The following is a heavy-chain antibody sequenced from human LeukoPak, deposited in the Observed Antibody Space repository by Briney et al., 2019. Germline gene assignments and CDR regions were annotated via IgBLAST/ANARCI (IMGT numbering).Heavy chain of an antibody. V-gene: IGHV4-59*03. D-gene: IGHD6-19*01. CDR2: VHYSGTT. J-gene: IGHJ4*02. CDR3: VGGGQWLAFDY. Sequence: PSETLSLTCTVSGGSINTYYWSWIRQPPGKGQEWIGYVHYSGTTEYNPSLKSRVTISIDTSKNQFSLKLTSVTAADTAVYYCVGGGQWLAFDYWGQGTLVTDSS. CDR1: GGSINTYY.